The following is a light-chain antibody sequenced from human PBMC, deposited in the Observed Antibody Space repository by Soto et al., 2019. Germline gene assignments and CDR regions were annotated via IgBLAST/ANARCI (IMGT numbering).Light chain of an antibody. CDR1: QSISSY. CDR2: AAS. Sequence: DIPMTQSPSSLSASVGDRVTITCRASQSISSYLNWYQQKPGKAPKLLIYAASSLQSGVPSRFRGSGSWTDFTLTISTLQTEDFATYYCQQSYITPLTFGQGTKVEIK. CDR3: QQSYITPLT. V-gene: IGKV1-39*01. J-gene: IGKJ1*01.